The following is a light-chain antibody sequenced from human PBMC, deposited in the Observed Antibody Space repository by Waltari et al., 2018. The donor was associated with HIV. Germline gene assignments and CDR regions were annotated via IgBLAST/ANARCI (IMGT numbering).Light chain of an antibody. Sequence: MMQSPDTLPVSPGEGVTLTCRASQSLYTNVAWYQQRPGQAPRLLIYGATNRAAGFPARFSGGGSGTEFTLTISSLQSEDFAVYFCHQYNNWPYTFGQGTKLDIK. CDR2: GAT. CDR3: HQYNNWPYT. J-gene: IGKJ2*01. V-gene: IGKV3-15*01. CDR1: QSLYTN.